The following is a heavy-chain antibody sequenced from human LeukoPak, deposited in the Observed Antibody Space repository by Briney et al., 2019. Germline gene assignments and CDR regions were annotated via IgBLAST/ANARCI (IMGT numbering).Heavy chain of an antibody. Sequence: SETLSLTCAVYGGSFSGYYWSWIRQPPGKGLEWIGEINHSGSTNYNPSLKSRVTISVDTSKNQFSLKLSSVTAADTAVYYCARKGFKPAGQLVLYYYYYMDVWGKGTTVTVSS. J-gene: IGHJ6*03. V-gene: IGHV4-34*01. CDR3: ARKGFKPAGQLVLYYYYYMDV. CDR1: GGSFSGYY. D-gene: IGHD6-6*01. CDR2: INHSGST.